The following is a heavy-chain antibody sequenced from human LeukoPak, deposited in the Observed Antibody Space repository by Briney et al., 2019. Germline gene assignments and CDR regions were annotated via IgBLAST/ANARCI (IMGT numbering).Heavy chain of an antibody. CDR1: GGSVSSSSYY. V-gene: IGHV4-39*01. D-gene: IGHD6-13*01. J-gene: IGHJ4*02. CDR3: ARQSGPYASRWFDY. CDR2: GYYSGST. Sequence: PSETLSLTCTVSGGSVSSSSYYWGWIRQPPGKGLEWIGSGYYSGSTYCNPSLETRVTISIDTSKNQFSLKLSSVTAADTAVYYCARQSGPYASRWFDYWGQGSLVTVSS.